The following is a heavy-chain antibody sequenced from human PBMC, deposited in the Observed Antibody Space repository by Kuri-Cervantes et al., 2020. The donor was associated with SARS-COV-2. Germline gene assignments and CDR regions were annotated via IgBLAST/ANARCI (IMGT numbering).Heavy chain of an antibody. CDR1: GGSISSGSYY. V-gene: IGHV4-61*09. D-gene: IGHD3-3*01. Sequence: SCTVSGGSISSGSYYWSWIRQPAGKGLEWIGHIYTSASTNYNPPLKSRVTISVDKSKNQFSLKLSSVTAADTAVYSCAGEGGGTPTIFGVVGAFDIWGQGTMVTVSS. J-gene: IGHJ3*02. CDR2: IYTSAST. CDR3: AGEGGGTPTIFGVVGAFDI.